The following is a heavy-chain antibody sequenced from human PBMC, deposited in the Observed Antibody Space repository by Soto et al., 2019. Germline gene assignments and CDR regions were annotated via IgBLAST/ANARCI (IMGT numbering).Heavy chain of an antibody. CDR2: IDPSDSYS. J-gene: IGHJ6*02. CDR3: ARRGGGAAAGYGMDV. V-gene: IGHV5-10-1*01. CDR1: GYSFTSYW. Sequence: GESLKISCKGSGYSFTSYWISWVRQMPGKGLEWMGRIDPSDSYSNYSPSFQGHVTISADKSISTAYLQWSSLKASDTAMYYCARRGGGAAAGYGMDVWGQGTTVTVSS. D-gene: IGHD6-13*01.